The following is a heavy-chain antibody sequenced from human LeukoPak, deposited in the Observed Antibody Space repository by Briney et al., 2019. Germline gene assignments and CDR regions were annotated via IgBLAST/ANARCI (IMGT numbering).Heavy chain of an antibody. CDR2: ISSNGGST. V-gene: IGHV3-64*01. Sequence: GGSLRLSCAASGFTFSSYAMHWVRQAPGKGLEYVSAISSNGGSTYYANSVKGRFTISRDNAKNSLYLQMNSLRAEDTALYYCAKDLGPLWFGEGNWLDPWGQGTLVTVSS. D-gene: IGHD3-10*01. CDR1: GFTFSSYA. J-gene: IGHJ5*02. CDR3: AKDLGPLWFGEGNWLDP.